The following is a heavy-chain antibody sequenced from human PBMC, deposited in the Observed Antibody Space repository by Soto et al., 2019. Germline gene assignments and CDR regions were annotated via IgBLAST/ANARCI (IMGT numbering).Heavy chain of an antibody. CDR1: GGSFSGYY. CDR2: IYYSGST. CDR3: AREIFGVVTGYYYYYMDV. D-gene: IGHD3-3*01. J-gene: IGHJ6*03. V-gene: IGHV4-59*01. Sequence: SETLSLTCAVYGGSFSGYYWSWIRQPPGKGLEWIGYIYYSGSTNYNPSLKSRVTISVDTSKNQFSLKLSSVTAADTAVYYCAREIFGVVTGYYYYYMDVWGKGTTVTVSS.